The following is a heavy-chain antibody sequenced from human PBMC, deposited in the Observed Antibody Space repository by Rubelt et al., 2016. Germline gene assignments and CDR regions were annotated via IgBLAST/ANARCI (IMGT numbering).Heavy chain of an antibody. CDR2: NNPKSGGT. CDR3: ARFAIGGHSSGYLFDY. D-gene: IGHD3-22*01. Sequence: QVQLVQSGAEVKKPGASVKVSCKASGYTFTGYYMHWVRQAPGQGLGWMGWNNPKSGGTNYAKKVQGRVTMTRVTAISTAYMELSRRRSDDTAVYYCARFAIGGHSSGYLFDYWGQGTLVTVSS. J-gene: IGHJ4*02. CDR1: GYTFTGYY. V-gene: IGHV1-2*02.